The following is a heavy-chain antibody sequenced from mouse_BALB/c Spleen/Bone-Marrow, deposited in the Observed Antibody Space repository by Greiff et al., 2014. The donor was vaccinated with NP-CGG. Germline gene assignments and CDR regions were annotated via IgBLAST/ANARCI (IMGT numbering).Heavy chain of an antibody. J-gene: IGHJ3*01. V-gene: IGHV14-3*02. CDR1: GFNIKDTY. Sequence: VQLQQSGAELVKPGASVKLSCPASGFNIKDTYMHWVKQRPEQGLEWIGRIDPANYNTKYDPKFQGKATITADTSSNTAYLQLSSLTSEDTAVYYWARKSMAYWGQGTLATVPA. CDR3: ARKSMAY. CDR2: IDPANYNT.